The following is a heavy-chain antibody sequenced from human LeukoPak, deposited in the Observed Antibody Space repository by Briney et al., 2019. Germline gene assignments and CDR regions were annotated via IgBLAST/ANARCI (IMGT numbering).Heavy chain of an antibody. Sequence: SETLSLTCIVSGGSFSTNYWSWIRQPPGKGLEWIGYIYYSGSTYYNPSLESRVTISVDTSENEFSLKLSSVTAADTAVYYCARRNDPYVLDVWGQGTTVTVSS. V-gene: IGHV4-59*08. J-gene: IGHJ6*02. CDR3: ARRNDPYVLDV. CDR1: GGSFSTNY. CDR2: IYYSGST. D-gene: IGHD1-1*01.